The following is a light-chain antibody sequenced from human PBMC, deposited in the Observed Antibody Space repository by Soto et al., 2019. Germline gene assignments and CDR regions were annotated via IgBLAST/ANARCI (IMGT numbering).Light chain of an antibody. Sequence: IQLTQSPSTLSASVGDRVTITCRASQGIGTALAWYHQRPGNSPDLLVYDASTLQSGVPSRFSGSGSEADFSLTISGLQPEDFGHYYCQQFNTKPLTFGGGTRVEIK. CDR2: DAS. V-gene: IGKV1-13*02. CDR3: QQFNTKPLT. CDR1: QGIGTA. J-gene: IGKJ4*01.